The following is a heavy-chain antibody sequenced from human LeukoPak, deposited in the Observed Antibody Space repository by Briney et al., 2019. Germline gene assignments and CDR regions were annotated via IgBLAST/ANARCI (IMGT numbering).Heavy chain of an antibody. CDR1: GGSISSDSYY. J-gene: IGHJ4*02. Sequence: PSETLSLTCTVSGGSISSDSYYWAWIRQPPGKGLEWIASIYYSGSTYYNPSLKSRVTISVDTSRNQFSLKLSSVTAADTAVYYCARAPGSLTFDYWGQGTLVTVSS. CDR3: ARAPGSLTFDY. D-gene: IGHD1-26*01. V-gene: IGHV4-39*01. CDR2: IYYSGST.